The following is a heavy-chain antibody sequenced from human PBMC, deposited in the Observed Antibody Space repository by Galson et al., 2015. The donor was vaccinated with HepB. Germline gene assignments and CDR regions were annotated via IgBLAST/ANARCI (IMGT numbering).Heavy chain of an antibody. J-gene: IGHJ3*01. Sequence: SLRLSCAASGFTFSSHSMNWVRQAPGKGLEWVSSISGSSNYIDYADSVKGRFTISRDDAKNSLDLHMNSLRSEDTAVYYCVRVYRGRFGNDAFDVWGQGTLVTVSS. CDR1: GFTFSSHS. V-gene: IGHV3-21*01. D-gene: IGHD3-16*01. CDR2: ISGSSNYI. CDR3: VRVYRGRFGNDAFDV.